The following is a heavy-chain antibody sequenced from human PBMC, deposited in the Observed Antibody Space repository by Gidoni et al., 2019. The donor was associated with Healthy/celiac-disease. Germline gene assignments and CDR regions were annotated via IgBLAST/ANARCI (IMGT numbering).Heavy chain of an antibody. CDR1: GFTFSDYY. D-gene: IGHD6-19*01. Sequence: QVQLVESGGGLVKPGGSLRLSCAASGFTFSDYYMSWIRQAPGKGLEWVSYISSSSSYTNYADSVKGRFTISRDNAKNSLYLQMNSLRAEDTAVYYCARASSGWYPRAEYFQHWGQGTLVTVSS. CDR2: ISSSSSYT. V-gene: IGHV3-11*06. J-gene: IGHJ1*01. CDR3: ARASSGWYPRAEYFQH.